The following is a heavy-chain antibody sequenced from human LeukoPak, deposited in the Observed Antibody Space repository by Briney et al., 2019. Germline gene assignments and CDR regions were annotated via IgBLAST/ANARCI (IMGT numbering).Heavy chain of an antibody. CDR1: GGSFSGYY. CDR3: ARGGPYFDY. J-gene: IGHJ4*02. CDR2: INHSGST. Sequence: SETLSLTCAVYGGSFSGYYWSWIRQPPGKGLEWIGEINHSGSTNYNPSLKSRVTISVDTSKNQFSLKLSSVTAVDTAVYYCARGGPYFDYWGQGTLVTVSS. V-gene: IGHV4-34*01.